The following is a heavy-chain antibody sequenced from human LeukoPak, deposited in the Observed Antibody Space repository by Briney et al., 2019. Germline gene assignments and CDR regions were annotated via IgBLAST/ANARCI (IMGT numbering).Heavy chain of an antibody. CDR3: ARTVWGVPAADNNYYYYYMDV. Sequence: SVKVSCKASGGTFSSYAISWVRQAPGQGLEWMGGIIPIFGTANYAQKFQGRVTITTDESTSTAYMELSSLRSEDTAVYCCARTVWGVPAADNNYYYYYMDVWGKGTTVTVSS. J-gene: IGHJ6*03. CDR1: GGTFSSYA. CDR2: IIPIFGTA. V-gene: IGHV1-69*05. D-gene: IGHD2-2*01.